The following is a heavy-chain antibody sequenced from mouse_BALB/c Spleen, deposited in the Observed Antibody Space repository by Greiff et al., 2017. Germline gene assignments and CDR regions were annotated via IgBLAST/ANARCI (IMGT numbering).Heavy chain of an antibody. D-gene: IGHD1-1*01. CDR1: GFTFSSYA. J-gene: IGHJ4*01. CDR3: ARGEGIYYYGSSYAMDY. V-gene: IGHV5-6-5*01. CDR2: ISSGGST. Sequence: EVHLVESGGGLVKPGGSLKLSCAASGFTFSSYAMSWVRQTPEKRLEWVASISSGGSTYYPDSVKGRFTISRDNARNILYLQMSSLRSEDTAMYYCARGEGIYYYGSSYAMDYWGQGTSVTVSS.